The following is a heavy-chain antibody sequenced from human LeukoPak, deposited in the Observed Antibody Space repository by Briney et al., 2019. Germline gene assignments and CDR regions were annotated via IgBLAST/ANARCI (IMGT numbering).Heavy chain of an antibody. CDR2: ISYDGSNK. CDR3: AKDPTEYGSGSYSLFDY. CDR1: GFTFSSYG. D-gene: IGHD3-10*01. Sequence: GGSLRLSCAASGFTFSSYGMHWVRQAPGKGLEWVAVISYDGSNKYYADSVKGRFTISRDNSKNTLYLQMNSLRAEDTAVYYCAKDPTEYGSGSYSLFDYWGQGTLVTVSS. J-gene: IGHJ4*02. V-gene: IGHV3-30*18.